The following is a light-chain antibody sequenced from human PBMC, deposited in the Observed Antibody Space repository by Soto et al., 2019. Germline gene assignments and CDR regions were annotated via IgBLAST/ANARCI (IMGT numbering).Light chain of an antibody. V-gene: IGLV1-47*01. Sequence: QSVLTQPPSASGTPGQGVTISCSGSTSNIGSNYVYWYQQLPGTAPKLLIYRNNQRPSGVPDRFSGSKSGNSASLAISGLRSDDEADYFCATWDDSLNGVYVFGTGTKVIVL. CDR1: TSNIGSNY. CDR2: RNN. J-gene: IGLJ1*01. CDR3: ATWDDSLNGVYV.